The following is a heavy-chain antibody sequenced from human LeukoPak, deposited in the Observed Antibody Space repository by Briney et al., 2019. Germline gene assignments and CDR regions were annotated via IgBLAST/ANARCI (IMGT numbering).Heavy chain of an antibody. CDR1: GYTFTGYY. Sequence: ASVKVSCKASGYTFTGYYIYWVRQAPGQGLEWMGRINPNSGGTNYAQKFQGRVTMTRDTSISTAYMELSRLRSDDTAVYYCARAENGDYAFDYWGQGTLVTVTS. D-gene: IGHD4-17*01. V-gene: IGHV1-2*06. J-gene: IGHJ4*02. CDR3: ARAENGDYAFDY. CDR2: INPNSGGT.